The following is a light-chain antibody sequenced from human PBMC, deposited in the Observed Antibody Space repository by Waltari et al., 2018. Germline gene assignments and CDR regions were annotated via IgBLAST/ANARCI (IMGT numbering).Light chain of an antibody. CDR3: QQYSNWPPWT. J-gene: IGKJ1*01. CDR1: QSVSSN. CDR2: GAS. Sequence: EIVMTQSPATLSVSPGERATLSCRASQSVSSNLAWYQQKPGQTPRLLIYGASTRATGIPARFSGGGSWTEFTLTISSLQSEDFAVYYCQQYSNWPPWTFGQGTKVEIK. V-gene: IGKV3-15*01.